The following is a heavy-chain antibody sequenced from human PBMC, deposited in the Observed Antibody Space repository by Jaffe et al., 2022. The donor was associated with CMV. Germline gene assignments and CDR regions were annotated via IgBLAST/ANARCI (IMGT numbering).Heavy chain of an antibody. J-gene: IGHJ4*02. D-gene: IGHD3-10*01. CDR3: ARSRLYGSGSHPFDY. CDR1: GFTFSSYG. Sequence: QVQLVESGGGVVQPGRSLRLSCAASGFTFSSYGMHWVRQAPGKGLEWVAVIWYDGSNKYYADSVKGRFTISRDNSKNTLYLQMNSLRAEDTAVYYCARSRLYGSGSHPFDYWGQGTLVTVSS. V-gene: IGHV3-33*01. CDR2: IWYDGSNK.